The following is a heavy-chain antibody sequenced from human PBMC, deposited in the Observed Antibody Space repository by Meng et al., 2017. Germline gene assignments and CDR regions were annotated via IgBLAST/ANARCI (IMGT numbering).Heavy chain of an antibody. CDR1: GFTFGDYA. D-gene: IGHD6-13*01. J-gene: IGHJ4*02. Sequence: GGSLRLSCTTSGFTFGDYAMSWFRQAPGKGLEWVGFIRSKAYGGTTEYAASVKGRFTISRDDSKSIAYLQMNSLKTEDTAVYYCTRSIAAAGRGFDYWGQGTLVTVSS. CDR3: TRSIAAAGRGFDY. V-gene: IGHV3-49*03. CDR2: IRSKAYGGTT.